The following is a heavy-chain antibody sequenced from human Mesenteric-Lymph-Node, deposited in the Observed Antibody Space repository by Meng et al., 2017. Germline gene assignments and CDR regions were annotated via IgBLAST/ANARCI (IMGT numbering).Heavy chain of an antibody. CDR1: GGSISSSSYY. CDR2: IYYSGST. D-gene: IGHD3-22*01. V-gene: IGHV4-39*07. J-gene: IGHJ6*02. Sequence: SETLSLTCTVSGGSISSSSYYWGWIRQPPGKGLEWIGSIYYSGSTNYNPSLKSRVTISVDTSKNQFSLKLSSVTAADTAVYYCARARITMIGDGMDVWGQGTTVTVSS. CDR3: ARARITMIGDGMDV.